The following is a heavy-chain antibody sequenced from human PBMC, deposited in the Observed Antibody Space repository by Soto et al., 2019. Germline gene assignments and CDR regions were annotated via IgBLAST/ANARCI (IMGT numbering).Heavy chain of an antibody. V-gene: IGHV4-30-4*01. J-gene: IGHJ4*02. CDR1: GGSISSGDYY. Sequence: SETLSLTCTVSGGSISSGDYYWSWIRQPPGKGLEWIGYIYYSGSTYYNPSLKSRVTISVDTSKNQFSLKLSSVTAADTAVYYCARQKDEYSSSSPFDYWGQGTLVTVSS. CDR2: IYYSGST. D-gene: IGHD6-6*01. CDR3: ARQKDEYSSSSPFDY.